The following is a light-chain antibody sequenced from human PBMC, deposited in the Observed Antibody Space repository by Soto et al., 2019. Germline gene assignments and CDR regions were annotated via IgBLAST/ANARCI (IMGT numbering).Light chain of an antibody. Sequence: DIQMTQSPSTLSASVGDRVTITCRASQSISSWLAWYQQKPGKAPKLLIYDASSLESGVPSRFSGSGSGTEFTRTISSLQPDDFAPYYCQQYNSYPWTFGQGTKRQIK. CDR1: QSISSW. V-gene: IGKV1-5*01. CDR3: QQYNSYPWT. CDR2: DAS. J-gene: IGKJ2*02.